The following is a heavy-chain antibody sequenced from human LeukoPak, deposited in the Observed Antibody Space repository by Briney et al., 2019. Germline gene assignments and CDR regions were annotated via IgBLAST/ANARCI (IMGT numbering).Heavy chain of an antibody. V-gene: IGHV3-30*18. CDR3: AKDLGYDYVWGSYRYYYFDY. Sequence: GGSLRLSCAASGFTFSSYGMHWVRQAPGKGLEWVAVISYDGSNKYYADSVKGRFTISRDNSKNTLYLQMNSLRAEDTAVYYCAKDLGYDYVWGSYRYYYFDYWGQGTLVTVSS. CDR1: GFTFSSYG. CDR2: ISYDGSNK. D-gene: IGHD3-16*02. J-gene: IGHJ4*02.